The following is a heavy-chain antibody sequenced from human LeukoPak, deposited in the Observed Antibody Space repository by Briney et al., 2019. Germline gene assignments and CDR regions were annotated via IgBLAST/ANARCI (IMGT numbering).Heavy chain of an antibody. Sequence: LSLTCTVSGGSISSYYWSWIRQPPGKGLEWVAVISYDGSNKYYADSVKGRFTISRDNSKNTLYLQMNSLRAEDTAVYYCAKDGVLLWFGEETYFDYWGQGTLVTVSS. CDR3: AKDGVLLWFGEETYFDY. V-gene: IGHV3-30*18. CDR2: ISYDGSNK. J-gene: IGHJ4*02. D-gene: IGHD3-10*01. CDR1: GGSISSYY.